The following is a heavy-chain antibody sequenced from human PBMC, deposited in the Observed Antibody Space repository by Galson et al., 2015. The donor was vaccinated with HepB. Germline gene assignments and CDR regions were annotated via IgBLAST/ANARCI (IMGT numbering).Heavy chain of an antibody. D-gene: IGHD2-15*01. J-gene: IGHJ4*02. CDR1: GFTFSSYS. V-gene: IGHV3-48*01. Sequence: SLRLSCAASGFTFSSYSMNWVRQAPGKGLEWVSYISSSSSTIYYADSVKGRFTISRDNAKNSLYLQMNSLRAEDTAAYYCARDGPYCSGGSCFDYWGQGTLVTVSS. CDR2: ISSSSSTI. CDR3: ARDGPYCSGGSCFDY.